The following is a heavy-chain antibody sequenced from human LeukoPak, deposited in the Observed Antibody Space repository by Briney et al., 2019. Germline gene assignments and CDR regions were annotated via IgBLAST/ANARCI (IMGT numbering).Heavy chain of an antibody. V-gene: IGHV4-30-2*03. D-gene: IGHD5-18*01. CDR2: IYYSGST. CDR3: ARLRTAMGTSNY. Sequence: PSQTLSLTCTVSGDSMSSGSSYWSWIRQPAGKGLEWIGTIYYSGSTYYNPSLRSRVTISVDTSKNQFSLKLSSVTAADTAVYYCARLRTAMGTSNYWGQGTLVTVSS. CDR1: GDSMSSGSSY. J-gene: IGHJ4*02.